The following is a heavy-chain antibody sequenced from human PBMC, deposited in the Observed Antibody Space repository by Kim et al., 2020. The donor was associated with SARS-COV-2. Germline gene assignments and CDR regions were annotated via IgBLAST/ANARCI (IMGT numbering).Heavy chain of an antibody. V-gene: IGHV3-23*03. CDR3: AKDFRISGYAFDS. CDR1: GFTFSSYS. D-gene: IGHD5-12*01. Sequence: GGSLRLSCAASGFTFSSYSMHWVRQAPGKGLEWVAVTQHNGKSSYYADSVEGWFTISRDYSQNTVDLQMNTLRAEDTGIYFCAKDFRISGYAFDSCCEGT. J-gene: IGHJ4*02. CDR2: TQHNGKSS.